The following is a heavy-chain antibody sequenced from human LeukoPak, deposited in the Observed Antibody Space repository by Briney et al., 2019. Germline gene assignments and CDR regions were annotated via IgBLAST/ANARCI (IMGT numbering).Heavy chain of an antibody. CDR2: ISGSGGST. CDR1: GFTFSSYA. J-gene: IGHJ4*02. Sequence: GGSLRLSFAASGFTFSSYAMSWVRQAPGKGLEWVSAISGSGGSTYYADSVKGRFTISRDNSKNTLYLQMNSLRAEDTAVYYCAALYSYYYDSSGYYGPRWGQGTLVTVSS. D-gene: IGHD3-22*01. V-gene: IGHV3-23*01. CDR3: AALYSYYYDSSGYYGPR.